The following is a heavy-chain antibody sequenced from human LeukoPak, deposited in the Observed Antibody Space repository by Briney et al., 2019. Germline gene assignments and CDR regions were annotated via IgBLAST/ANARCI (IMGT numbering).Heavy chain of an antibody. CDR2: INHSGST. V-gene: IGHV4-34*01. CDR3: ARGASGYSSSPTYNWFDP. D-gene: IGHD6-13*01. CDR1: GGPFSGYY. Sequence: SSETLSLTCAVYGGPFSGYYWSWIRRPPGKGLEWIGEINHSGSTNYNPSLKSRVTISVDTSKNQFSLKLSSVTAADTAVYYCARGASGYSSSPTYNWFDPWGQGTLVTVSS. J-gene: IGHJ5*02.